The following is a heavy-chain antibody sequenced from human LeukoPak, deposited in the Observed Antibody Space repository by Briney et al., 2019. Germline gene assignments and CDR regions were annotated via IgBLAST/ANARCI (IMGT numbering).Heavy chain of an antibody. CDR2: INNDGTAT. J-gene: IGHJ4*02. Sequence: GGSLRLSCAASGFSFTYFWMHWVRQVPGKGPVWVSGINNDGTATYYADSVKGRFTISRDNAKNTVYLQMNGLRAGDTAVYFCATVSEYWGQGTLVTVSS. CDR3: ATVSEY. CDR1: GFSFTYFW. V-gene: IGHV3-74*01.